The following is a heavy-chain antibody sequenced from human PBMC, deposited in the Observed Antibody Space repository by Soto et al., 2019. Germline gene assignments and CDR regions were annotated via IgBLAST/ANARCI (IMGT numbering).Heavy chain of an antibody. CDR1: GFTFSSYA. D-gene: IGHD4-17*01. CDR2: ISGSGGST. J-gene: IGHJ3*02. V-gene: IGHV3-23*01. Sequence: GGSLRLSCAASGFTFSSYAMSWVRQAPGKGLEWVSAISGSGGSTYYADSVKGRFTISRDNSKNTLYLQMNSLRAEDTAVYYCAKDPPVATVTTHDAFDIWGQGTMVTVSS. CDR3: AKDPPVATVTTHDAFDI.